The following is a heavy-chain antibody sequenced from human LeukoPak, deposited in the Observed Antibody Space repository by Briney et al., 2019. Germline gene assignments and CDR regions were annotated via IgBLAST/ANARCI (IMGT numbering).Heavy chain of an antibody. CDR1: GFTFGDYA. CDR2: ISWNSGSI. CDR3: AKDSSSWFSGFDY. V-gene: IGHV3-9*01. Sequence: PGRSLRLSCAASGFTFGDYAMHWVRQAPGKGLEWVSGISWNSGSIGYADSVKGRFTISRDNAKNSLYLQMNSLRAEDTALYYCAKDSSSWFSGFDYWGQGTLVTVSS. J-gene: IGHJ4*02. D-gene: IGHD6-13*01.